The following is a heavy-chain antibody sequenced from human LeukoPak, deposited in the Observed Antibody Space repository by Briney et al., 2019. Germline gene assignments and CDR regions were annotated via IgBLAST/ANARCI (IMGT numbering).Heavy chain of an antibody. CDR1: GGSISSSNW. D-gene: IGHD6-13*01. J-gene: IGHJ4*02. CDR2: IYHSGST. CDR3: ARGGLAAGIDY. V-gene: IGHV4-4*02. Sequence: SGTLSLTCAVSGGSISSSNWWSWVRQPPGKGLEWIGEIYHSGSTNYNPSLKSRVTTSVDRSKNQFSLKLSSVTAADTAVYYCARGGLAAGIDYWGQGTLVTVSS.